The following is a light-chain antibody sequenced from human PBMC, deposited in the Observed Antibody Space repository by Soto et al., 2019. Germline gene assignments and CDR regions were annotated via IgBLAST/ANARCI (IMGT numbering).Light chain of an antibody. J-gene: IGLJ1*01. CDR2: DVA. V-gene: IGLV2-14*03. CDR3: VSYTSSTTYV. Sequence: QSVLTHPASVSYSPGHSITISCTGTSSDVGGSNFVSWYQQHPGKPPKLIIYDVANRPSGVSNRFSGSKSGSTASLIISRLQTEAEADYYCVSYTSSTTYVFGTGTKVTVL. CDR1: SSDVGGSNF.